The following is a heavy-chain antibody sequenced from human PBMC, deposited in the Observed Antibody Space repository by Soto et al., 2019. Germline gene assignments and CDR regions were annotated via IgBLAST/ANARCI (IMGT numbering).Heavy chain of an antibody. CDR3: AKATATGGGAFDI. Sequence: GCCLRLCCAACGFSCKSSDMGGVLQAPGKGLEWVSTILVGGSTHYPDSVKGRFTISRDNSKNTVFLQMNSLTPGDTAVYYCAKATATGGGAFDICGQGTVVTVSS. CDR1: GFSCKSSD. D-gene: IGHD2-8*02. J-gene: IGHJ3*02. V-gene: IGHV3-23*01. CDR2: ILVGGST.